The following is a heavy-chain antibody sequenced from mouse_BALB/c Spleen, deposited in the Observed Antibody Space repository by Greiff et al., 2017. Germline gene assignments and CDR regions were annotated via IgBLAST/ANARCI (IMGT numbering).Heavy chain of an antibody. CDR3: ARVYGNYDHYAMDY. D-gene: IGHD2-1*01. CDR1: GYSITSGYY. V-gene: IGHV3-6*02. CDR2: ISYDGSN. J-gene: IGHJ4*01. Sequence: EVHLVESGPGLVKPSQSLSLTCSVTGYSITSGYYWNWIRQFPGNKLEWMGYISYDGSNNYNPSLKNRISITRDTSKNQFFLKLNSVTTEDTATYYCARVYGNYDHYAMDYWGQGTSVTVSS.